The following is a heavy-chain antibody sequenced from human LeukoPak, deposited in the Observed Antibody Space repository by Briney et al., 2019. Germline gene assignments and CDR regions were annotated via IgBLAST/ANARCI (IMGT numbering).Heavy chain of an antibody. CDR1: GYTFTSYY. D-gene: IGHD1-26*01. J-gene: IGHJ5*02. V-gene: IGHV1-46*01. CDR3: AREGSGSHNWFDP. CDR2: INPSGGST. Sequence: ASVKVSCKASGYTFTSYYMHWVRQAPGQGLEWMGIINPSGGSTRYAQKFQGGLTMTRDMSTSTVYMELSSLKSEDTAVYYCAREGSGSHNWFDPWGQGTLATVSS.